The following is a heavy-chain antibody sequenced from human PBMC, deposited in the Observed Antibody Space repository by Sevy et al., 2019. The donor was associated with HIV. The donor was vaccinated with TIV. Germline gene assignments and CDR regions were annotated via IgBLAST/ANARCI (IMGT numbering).Heavy chain of an antibody. Sequence: PSETLSLTCSVSGGSMSSYYWSWIRQSPGKGLEWIGYIYYSGSTKYNPSLKSRVTVSLDMSRNQFSLTLSSVTAADTAVYYCARHLVVAASAFDIWGQGTMVTVSS. CDR3: ARHLVVAASAFDI. CDR1: GGSMSSYY. CDR2: IYYSGST. V-gene: IGHV4-59*08. D-gene: IGHD2-15*01. J-gene: IGHJ3*02.